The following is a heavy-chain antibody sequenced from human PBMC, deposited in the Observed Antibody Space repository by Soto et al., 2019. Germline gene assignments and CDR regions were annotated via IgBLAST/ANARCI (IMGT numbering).Heavy chain of an antibody. D-gene: IGHD3-3*01. V-gene: IGHV4-34*01. Sequence: SETLSLTCAVYGGSFSGYYWRLIRQPPGKGLECIWEINHSGSTNYNPSLKSRVTISVDTSKNKVSLKLSSVTAADTAVYYCARVYYDFWSGNPDYGMDVWGQGPTVNVSS. CDR3: ARVYYDFWSGNPDYGMDV. CDR2: INHSGST. J-gene: IGHJ6*02. CDR1: GGSFSGYY.